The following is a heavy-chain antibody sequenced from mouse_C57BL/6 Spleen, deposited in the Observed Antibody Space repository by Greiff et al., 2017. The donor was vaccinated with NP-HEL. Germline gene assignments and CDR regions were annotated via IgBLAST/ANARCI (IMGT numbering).Heavy chain of an antibody. CDR3: ARQGWDGDAMDY. J-gene: IGHJ4*01. CDR2: ISSGGSYT. CDR1: GFTFSSYG. Sequence: EVKLMESGGDLVKPGGSLKLSCAASGFTFSSYGMSWVRQTPDKRLEWVATISSGGSYTYYPDSVKGRFTISRDNAKNTLYLQMSSLKSEDTAMYYCARQGWDGDAMDYWGQGTSVTVSS. D-gene: IGHD4-1*01. V-gene: IGHV5-6*01.